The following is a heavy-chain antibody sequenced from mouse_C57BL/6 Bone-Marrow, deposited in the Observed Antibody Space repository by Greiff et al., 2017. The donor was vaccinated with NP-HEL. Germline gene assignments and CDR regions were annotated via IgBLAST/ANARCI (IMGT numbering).Heavy chain of an antibody. Sequence: EVQVVESGGGLVKPGGSLKLSCAASGFTFSSYAMSWVRQTPEKRLEWVATISDGGSYTYYPDNVKGRFTISRDNAKNNLYLQMSHLKSEDTAMYYCARGRLRYYYAMDYWGQGTSVTVSS. J-gene: IGHJ4*01. D-gene: IGHD2-4*01. CDR2: ISDGGSYT. CDR1: GFTFSSYA. V-gene: IGHV5-4*01. CDR3: ARGRLRYYYAMDY.